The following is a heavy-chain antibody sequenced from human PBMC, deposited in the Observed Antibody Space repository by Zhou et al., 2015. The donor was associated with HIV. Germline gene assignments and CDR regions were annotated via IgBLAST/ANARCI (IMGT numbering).Heavy chain of an antibody. V-gene: IGHV1-2*06. CDR2: INPDSGVT. Sequence: QLVQSEVEVKTPGASVKVSCKTSGYTFTVYFIHWVRQAPGQGLEWMGRINPDSGVTNFGQRFQGRVTLTRDTSISTAYMDLSRLTSDDTAVYFCATSPGYSGGGFEEYLHHWGQGTLVTVSS. D-gene: IGHD5-12*01. CDR3: ATSPGYSGGGFEEYLHH. J-gene: IGHJ1*01. CDR1: GYTFTVYF.